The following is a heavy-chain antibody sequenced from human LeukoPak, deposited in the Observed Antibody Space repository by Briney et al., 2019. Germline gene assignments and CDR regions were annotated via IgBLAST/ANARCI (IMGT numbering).Heavy chain of an antibody. CDR2: ISWNSGSI. D-gene: IGHD1-7*01. V-gene: IGHV3-9*01. CDR3: ANDRNYPLLH. J-gene: IGHJ4*02. CDR1: GFTFDDYA. Sequence: GGSLRLSCAASGFTFDDYAMHWVRQAPGKGLEWVSGISWNSGSIGYADSVKGRFTISRDNSKNTLYLQMNSLRAEDTAVYYCANDRNYPLLHWGQGTLVTVSS.